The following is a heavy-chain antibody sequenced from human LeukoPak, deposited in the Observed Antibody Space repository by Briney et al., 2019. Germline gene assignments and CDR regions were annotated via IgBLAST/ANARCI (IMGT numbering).Heavy chain of an antibody. CDR2: ISSSSSTI. CDR3: AKEGDYGYFVY. Sequence: GGSLRLSCAASGFTFSSYSMNWVRQAPGKGLEWVSYISSSSSTIYYADSVKGRFTISRDNAKNSLYLQMNSLRAEDTAVYYCAKEGDYGYFVYWGQGTLVTVSS. J-gene: IGHJ4*02. V-gene: IGHV3-48*01. CDR1: GFTFSSYS. D-gene: IGHD4-17*01.